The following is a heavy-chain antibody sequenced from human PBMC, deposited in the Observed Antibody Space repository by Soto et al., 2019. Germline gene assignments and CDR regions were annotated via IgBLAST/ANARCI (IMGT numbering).Heavy chain of an antibody. CDR3: ARERSGSSWYFQTLYYGMDV. D-gene: IGHD6-13*01. CDR1: GFTFSSYA. Sequence: QVQLVESGGGVVQPGRSLRLSCAASGFTFSSYAMHWVRQAPGKGLEWVAVISYDGSNKYYADSVKGRFTISRDNSKNTLYLQMNSLRAEDTAVYYCARERSGSSWYFQTLYYGMDVWGQGTTVTVSS. CDR2: ISYDGSNK. J-gene: IGHJ6*02. V-gene: IGHV3-30-3*01.